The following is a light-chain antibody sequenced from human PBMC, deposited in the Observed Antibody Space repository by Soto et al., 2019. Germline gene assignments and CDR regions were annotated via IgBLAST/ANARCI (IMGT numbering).Light chain of an antibody. V-gene: IGKV3-20*01. CDR2: QTS. Sequence: IVLTQSPATLSSFPGDRVALSCRASQYINTRLAWYQHRPGQAPRLLIYQTSLRAAGIPARFSASGSGTDFALTISRLETDDSAVYYCQQYGGSPFTFGPGTKVDIK. CDR3: QQYGGSPFT. J-gene: IGKJ3*01. CDR1: QYINTR.